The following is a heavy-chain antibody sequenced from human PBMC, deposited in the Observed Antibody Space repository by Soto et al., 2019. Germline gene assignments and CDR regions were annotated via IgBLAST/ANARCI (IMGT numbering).Heavy chain of an antibody. CDR2: IYYSGST. D-gene: IGHD6-13*01. V-gene: IGHV4-39*01. CDR3: ARRGIKYYFDY. Sequence: PSETLSLTCTVSGGSISINYYWDWIRQPPGKGLEWIGSIYYSGSTYYNPSLKSRVTISVDTSKNQFSLKLSSVTAADTAVYYCARRGIKYYFDYWGQGTLVTAPQ. J-gene: IGHJ4*02. CDR1: GGSISINYY.